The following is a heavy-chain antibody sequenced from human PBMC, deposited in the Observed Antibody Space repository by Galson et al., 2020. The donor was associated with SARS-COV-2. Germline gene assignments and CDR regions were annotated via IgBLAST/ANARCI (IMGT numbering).Heavy chain of an antibody. CDR1: GGSISSFY. CDR2: IYSSGYT. J-gene: IGHJ4*02. V-gene: IGHV4-4*07. D-gene: IGHD2-2*01. Sequence: ETSETLSLTCTVSGGSISSFYWNWIRQPAGKGLEWIGRIYSSGYTNYNPSLKSRVSMSVDTAKNQFSLKLSSVTAADTAVYYCASGAVSADTLFDYWGQGTLVTVSS. CDR3: ASGAVSADTLFDY.